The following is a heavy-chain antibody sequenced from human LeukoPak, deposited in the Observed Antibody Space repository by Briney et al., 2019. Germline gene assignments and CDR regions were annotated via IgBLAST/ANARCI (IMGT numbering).Heavy chain of an antibody. Sequence: GGSLRLSCAASAFSLNAYNMNWVRQAPGKGLEWVSSISSSSSYIYYADSVKGRFTISRDNAKNSLYLQMNSLRAEDTAVYYCARDLGPLEVVVPAASLDYWGQGTLVTVSS. CDR2: ISSSSSYI. CDR1: AFSLNAYN. D-gene: IGHD2-2*01. J-gene: IGHJ4*02. V-gene: IGHV3-21*01. CDR3: ARDLGPLEVVVPAASLDY.